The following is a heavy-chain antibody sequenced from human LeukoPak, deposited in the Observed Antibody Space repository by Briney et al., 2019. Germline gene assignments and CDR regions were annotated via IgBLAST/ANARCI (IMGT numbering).Heavy chain of an antibody. Sequence: GASVKVSCKASGYTLTSYGISWVRQAPGQGLEWMGWISAYNGNTRYAQKLQGRVTVTTDSSTSTAYMELRSLRSDDTAVYYCARGPIIDIVVIPAAADYYHMDVWGKGTTVTVSS. J-gene: IGHJ6*03. CDR3: ARGPIIDIVVIPAAADYYHMDV. V-gene: IGHV1-18*01. CDR2: ISAYNGNT. CDR1: GYTLTSYG. D-gene: IGHD2-2*01.